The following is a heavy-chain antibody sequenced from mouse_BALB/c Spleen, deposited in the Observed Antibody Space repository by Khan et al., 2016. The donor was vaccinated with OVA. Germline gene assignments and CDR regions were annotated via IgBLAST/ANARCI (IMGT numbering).Heavy chain of an antibody. V-gene: IGHV1S135*01. CDR2: IDPFSGAT. J-gene: IGHJ3*01. CDR3: TRHGYVAWFTY. CDR1: GYSFTSYY. Sequence: MQLEESGPELMKPGASEKISCKASGYSFTSYYIHWMIESHGTSLEWIGYIDPFSGATTYNQKFKGKATLTVDKSSNTAYIHLRNLTSEDSAVYYCTRHGYVAWFTYWGQGTLVTVSA. D-gene: IGHD2-2*01.